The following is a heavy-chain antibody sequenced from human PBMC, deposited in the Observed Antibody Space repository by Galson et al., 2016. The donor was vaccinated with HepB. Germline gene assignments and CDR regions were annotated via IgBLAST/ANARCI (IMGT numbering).Heavy chain of an antibody. Sequence: PALVKPTQTLTLTCSFSGFSLTSTGAGVGWVRQPPGKALEWLALIYWDDDKRYSPSPKNRLTITRDTSRNQVVLTMNSVDPVDTATYFCAHRPREGGSRFFDYWGQGTLVTVSS. V-gene: IGHV2-5*02. CDR3: AHRPREGGSRFFDY. CDR1: GFSLTSTGAG. CDR2: IYWDDDK. D-gene: IGHD1-26*01. J-gene: IGHJ4*02.